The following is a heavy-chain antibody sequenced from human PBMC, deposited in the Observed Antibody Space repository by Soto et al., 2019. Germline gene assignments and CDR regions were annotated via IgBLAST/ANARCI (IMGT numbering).Heavy chain of an antibody. CDR1: GFSFSSYC. Sequence: GGSLRLSCAASGFSFSSYCMHWVRQAPGKGLEWVAIISYDGSNKHYADSVEGRFTISRDNSQNTLYLQMNSLRAEDTAVYYCAKGSPPSGDFDGGDVFDIWGQGTMVTVSS. D-gene: IGHD3-9*01. V-gene: IGHV3-30*18. CDR3: AKGSPPSGDFDGGDVFDI. J-gene: IGHJ3*02. CDR2: ISYDGSNK.